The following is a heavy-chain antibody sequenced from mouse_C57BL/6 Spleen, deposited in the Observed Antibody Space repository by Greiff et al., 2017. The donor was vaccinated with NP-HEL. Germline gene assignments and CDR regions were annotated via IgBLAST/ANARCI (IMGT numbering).Heavy chain of an antibody. V-gene: IGHV5-4*01. Sequence: EVQGVESGGGLVKPGGSLKLSCAASGFTFSSYAMSWVRQTPEKRLEWVATISDGGSYTYYPDNVKGRFTISRDNAKNNLYLQMSHLKSEDTAMYYCARERIYDGYKAMDYWGQGTSVTVSS. CDR3: ARERIYDGYKAMDY. D-gene: IGHD2-3*01. CDR2: ISDGGSYT. CDR1: GFTFSSYA. J-gene: IGHJ4*01.